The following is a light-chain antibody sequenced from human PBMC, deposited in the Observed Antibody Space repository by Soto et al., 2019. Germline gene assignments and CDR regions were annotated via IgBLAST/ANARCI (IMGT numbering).Light chain of an antibody. Sequence: QSVLTQPASVSGSPGQSITISCTETSSDIGSYNYVSWYQQHPGKAPKLIIYDVTNRPAGISSRFSASKSGDTASLTISVLQADDEADYFCSSYKSTSTPYVFGTGTKVTVL. CDR3: SSYKSTSTPYV. CDR2: DVT. V-gene: IGLV2-14*03. CDR1: SSDIGSYNY. J-gene: IGLJ1*01.